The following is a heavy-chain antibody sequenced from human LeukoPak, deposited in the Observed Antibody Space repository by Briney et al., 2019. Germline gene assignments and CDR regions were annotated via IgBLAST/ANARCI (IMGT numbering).Heavy chain of an antibody. CDR3: ARGPAGFVVECFDY. Sequence: PDSSVKVSCKSSGCTFSSYVISWVRQAPGQELEWMGLIVASFGTANYAQKFQGRVTITTDESTSTAYMELSSLRAEDTAVYYCARGPAGFVVECFDYWCQETLVTVSS. V-gene: IGHV1-69*05. CDR1: GCTFSSYV. D-gene: IGHD2-15*01. J-gene: IGHJ4*02. CDR2: IVASFGTA.